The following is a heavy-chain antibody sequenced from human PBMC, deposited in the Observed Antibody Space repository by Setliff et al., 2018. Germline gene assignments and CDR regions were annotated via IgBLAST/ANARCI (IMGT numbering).Heavy chain of an antibody. J-gene: IGHJ6*02. CDR3: ARGDRWGYSYGPYYYGMDV. D-gene: IGHD5-18*01. CDR1: GFTFSDYY. Sequence: GGSLRLSCAASGFTFSDYYMSWIRQAPGKGLEWVSYISSSGSTIYYADSVKGRFTISRDNAKNSLYLQMNGLRAEDTAVYYCARGDRWGYSYGPYYYGMDVWGQGTTVTVSS. V-gene: IGHV3-11*04. CDR2: ISSSGSTI.